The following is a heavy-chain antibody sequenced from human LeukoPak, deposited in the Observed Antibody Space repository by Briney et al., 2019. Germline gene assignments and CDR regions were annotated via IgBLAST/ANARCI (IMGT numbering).Heavy chain of an antibody. Sequence: PSETLSLTCAVYGGSFSGYYWSWIRQPPGKGLEWIGEINHSGSTNYNPSLKSRVTISVDKSKNQFSLKLSSVTAADTAVYYCARRGQAVQGVRNYYYYMDVWGKGTTVTVSS. D-gene: IGHD3-10*01. V-gene: IGHV4-34*01. CDR3: ARRGQAVQGVRNYYYYMDV. CDR2: INHSGST. J-gene: IGHJ6*03. CDR1: GGSFSGYY.